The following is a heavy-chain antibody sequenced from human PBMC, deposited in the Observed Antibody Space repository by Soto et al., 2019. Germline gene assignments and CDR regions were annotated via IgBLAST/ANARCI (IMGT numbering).Heavy chain of an antibody. CDR3: ARRIPTYSSSWYYFDY. V-gene: IGHV4-39*01. Sequence: SETLSLTCTVSGGSISSSSYYWGWIRQPPGKGLEWIGSIYYSGSTYYNPSLKSRVTISVDTSKNQFSLKLSSVTAADTAVYYCARRIPTYSSSWYYFDYWGQGTLVTVSS. J-gene: IGHJ4*02. CDR2: IYYSGST. CDR1: GGSISSSSYY. D-gene: IGHD6-13*01.